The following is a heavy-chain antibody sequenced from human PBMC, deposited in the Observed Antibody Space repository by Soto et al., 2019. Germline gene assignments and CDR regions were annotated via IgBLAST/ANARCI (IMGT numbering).Heavy chain of an antibody. Sequence: SETLSLTCTVSGGSISSGGYYWSWIRQHPGKGLEWIGYIYYSGSTYYNPSLKSRVTISVDTSKNQFSLKLSSVTAADTAVYYGARDLRGGSYGMDVWGQGTTVTFSS. D-gene: IGHD3-16*01. J-gene: IGHJ6*02. CDR1: GGSISSGGYY. CDR3: ARDLRGGSYGMDV. V-gene: IGHV4-31*03. CDR2: IYYSGST.